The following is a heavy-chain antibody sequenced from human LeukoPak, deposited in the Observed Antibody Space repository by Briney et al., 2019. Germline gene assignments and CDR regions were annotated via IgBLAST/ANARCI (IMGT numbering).Heavy chain of an antibody. V-gene: IGHV1-2*02. Sequence: ASVTVSCKASGYTFTGYYMHWVRQAPGQGLEWMGWINPNSGGTNYAQKFQGRVTMTRDTSISTAYMELSRLRSDDTAVYYCARVRSSSREDDAFDIWGQGTMVTVSS. CDR3: ARVRSSSREDDAFDI. D-gene: IGHD6-13*01. CDR1: GYTFTGYY. CDR2: INPNSGGT. J-gene: IGHJ3*02.